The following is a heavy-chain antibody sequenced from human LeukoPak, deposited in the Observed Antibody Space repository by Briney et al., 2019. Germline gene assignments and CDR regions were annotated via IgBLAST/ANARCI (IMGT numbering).Heavy chain of an antibody. V-gene: IGHV3-30-3*01. CDR2: ISYDGSNK. Sequence: PGGSLRLSCAASGFTFSSYAMHWVRRAPGKGLEWVAVISYDGSNKYCADSVKGRFTISRDNSKNTLYLQMNSLRAEDTAVYYCARDKRYFDWLAALGYFDYWGQGTLVTVSS. D-gene: IGHD3-9*01. CDR3: ARDKRYFDWLAALGYFDY. CDR1: GFTFSSYA. J-gene: IGHJ4*02.